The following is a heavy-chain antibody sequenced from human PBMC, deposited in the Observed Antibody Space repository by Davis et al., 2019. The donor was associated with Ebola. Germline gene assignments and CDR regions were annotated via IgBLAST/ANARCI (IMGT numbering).Heavy chain of an antibody. Sequence: MPSETLSLTCAVYGGSFSGNYWSWIRQPPGKGLEWIGEINHSGSTNYNPSLKSRIIISVDTSKNQFSLKLSSVTAADTAVYYCARSNVKTVVFGMAILANWFDSWGQGTLVTVSS. J-gene: IGHJ5*01. D-gene: IGHD3-3*01. CDR3: ARSNVKTVVFGMAILANWFDS. CDR2: INHSGST. CDR1: GGSFSGNY. V-gene: IGHV4-34*01.